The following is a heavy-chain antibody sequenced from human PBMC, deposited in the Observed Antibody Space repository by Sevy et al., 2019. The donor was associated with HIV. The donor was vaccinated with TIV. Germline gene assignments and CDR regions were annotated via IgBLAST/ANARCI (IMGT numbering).Heavy chain of an antibody. CDR3: AKVGPHCSGGTCYHPLFDY. CDR2: LSYDGREK. CDR1: GFTFSTYG. J-gene: IGHJ4*02. V-gene: IGHV3-30*18. D-gene: IGHD2-15*01. Sequence: GESLKIFYAASGFTFSTYGMHWVRQAPGKGLEWVAVLSYDGREKYYGNSVKGRFTISRDNSKNTLYLQMNSLRDEDTAVYYCAKVGPHCSGGTCYHPLFDYCGQGTLVTVSS.